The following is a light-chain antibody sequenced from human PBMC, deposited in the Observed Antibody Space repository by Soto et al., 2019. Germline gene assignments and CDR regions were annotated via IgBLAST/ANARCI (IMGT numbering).Light chain of an antibody. Sequence: EIVLTQSPGSLSLSPGERATLSYRASQSVNRYLAWYQQKPGQAPRLLIYGASSRATGFPDRFSGSGSGTDFSLTISRLEPEDSAVYYCQQYSSPPRTFGQGTKVEIK. CDR2: GAS. V-gene: IGKV3-20*01. J-gene: IGKJ1*01. CDR3: QQYSSPPRT. CDR1: QSVNRY.